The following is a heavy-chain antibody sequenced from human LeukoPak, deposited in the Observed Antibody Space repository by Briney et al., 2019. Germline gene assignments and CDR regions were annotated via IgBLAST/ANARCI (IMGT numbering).Heavy chain of an antibody. V-gene: IGHV3-23*01. Sequence: GGSLRLSCAASGFTFSNYAMNWVRQAPAKGLEWVSAISGTGGSTYYADSVKGRLTISRDNSKNTLYLQMNSLRAEDTAVYYCAKDRGGYCGGDCSFDYWGQGTLVTVSS. D-gene: IGHD2-21*02. J-gene: IGHJ4*02. CDR1: GFTFSNYA. CDR2: ISGTGGST. CDR3: AKDRGGYCGGDCSFDY.